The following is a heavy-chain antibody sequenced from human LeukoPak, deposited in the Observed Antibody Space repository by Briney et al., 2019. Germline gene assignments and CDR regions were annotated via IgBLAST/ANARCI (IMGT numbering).Heavy chain of an antibody. D-gene: IGHD6-13*01. CDR2: IYYSGST. V-gene: IGHV4-61*01. Sequence: SETLSLTCTVSGGSVSSGSYYWSWIRQPPGKGLEWIGYIYYSGSTNYNPSLKSRVTISVGTSKNQFSLKLSSVTAADTAVYYCARGRDSSFDYWGQGTLVTVSS. CDR1: GGSVSSGSYY. J-gene: IGHJ4*02. CDR3: ARGRDSSFDY.